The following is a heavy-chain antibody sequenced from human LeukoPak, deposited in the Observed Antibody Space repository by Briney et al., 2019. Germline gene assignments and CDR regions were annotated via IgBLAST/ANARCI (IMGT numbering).Heavy chain of an antibody. CDR2: IYYSGST. CDR1: GGSISSSSYY. Sequence: SETLSLTCTVSGGSISSSSYYWGWIRQPPGKGLEWIGSIYYSGSTYYNPSLKSRVTISVDTSKNQFSLKLSPVTAADTAVYYCARSMRSHPFGYWGQGTLVTVSS. CDR3: ARSMRSHPFGY. J-gene: IGHJ4*02. V-gene: IGHV4-39*07. D-gene: IGHD2/OR15-2a*01.